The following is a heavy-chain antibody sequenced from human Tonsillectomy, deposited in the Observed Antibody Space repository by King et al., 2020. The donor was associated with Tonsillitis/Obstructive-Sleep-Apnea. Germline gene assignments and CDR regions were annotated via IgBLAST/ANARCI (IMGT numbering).Heavy chain of an antibody. Sequence: VQLVESGGGVVQPGRSLRLSCAASGFTFSSYGMHWVRQATGKGLEWVAIISYDGSSKYYAESVKGRFTISRDNSKNTLFLQMNSLRAEDTAVYYCAKDRREWTYYFDDWGQGTLVTVSS. CDR2: ISYDGSSK. J-gene: IGHJ4*02. CDR1: GFTFSSYG. V-gene: IGHV3-30*18. CDR3: AKDRREWTYYFDD. D-gene: IGHD3-3*01.